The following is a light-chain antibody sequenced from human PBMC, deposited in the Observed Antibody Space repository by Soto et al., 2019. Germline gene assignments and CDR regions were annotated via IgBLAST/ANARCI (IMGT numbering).Light chain of an antibody. J-gene: IGLJ2*01. CDR3: SSNTSTISVV. CDR2: EVS. CDR1: SSDVGGYNS. Sequence: QSALTQPASVSGSPGQSITTSCTGTSSDVGGYNSVSWYQQHPGKAPKLMIYEVSHRPSGVSDRFSGSKSGNTASLTISGLQAEDEADYYCSSNTSTISVVFGGGTKVTVL. V-gene: IGLV2-14*01.